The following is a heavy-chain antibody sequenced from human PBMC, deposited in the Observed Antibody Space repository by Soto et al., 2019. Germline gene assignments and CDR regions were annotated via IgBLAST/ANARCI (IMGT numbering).Heavy chain of an antibody. CDR2: ISTDNGNT. D-gene: IGHD3-3*01. CDR1: GYTFTSSG. Sequence: ASVKVSCKASGYTFTSSGISWVRQAPGQGLEWMGWISTDNGNTKYAQHLQGRVSMTTDTSTSTAYMDLRSLRSDDTAVYYCSRFRGITTFGVYSMYYYGRDVWGQGTTVTVSS. V-gene: IGHV1-18*01. CDR3: SRFRGITTFGVYSMYYYGRDV. J-gene: IGHJ6*02.